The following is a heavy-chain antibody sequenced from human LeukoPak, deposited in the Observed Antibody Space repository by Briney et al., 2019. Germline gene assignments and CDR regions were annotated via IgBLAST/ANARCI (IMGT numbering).Heavy chain of an antibody. V-gene: IGHV3-23*01. CDR2: ISGSGGST. CDR3: AKDSTVVTPAEYFQH. Sequence: GGSLRLSCAASGFTFSSYAMSWVRQAPGKGLEWVSAISGSGGSTYYADAVKGRFTISRDNSKNTLYLQMNSLRAEDTAVYYCAKDSTVVTPAEYFQHWGQGTLVTVSS. D-gene: IGHD4-23*01. CDR1: GFTFSSYA. J-gene: IGHJ1*01.